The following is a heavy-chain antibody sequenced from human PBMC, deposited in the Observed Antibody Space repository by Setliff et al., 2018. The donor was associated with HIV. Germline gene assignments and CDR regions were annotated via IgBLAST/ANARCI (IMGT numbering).Heavy chain of an antibody. CDR2: ITSSSSYM. CDR3: ARGVAAAGTDY. CDR1: GFTFSSYT. D-gene: IGHD6-13*01. Sequence: GGSLRLSCAASGFTFSSYTMNWVRQAPGKGLEWVSSITSSSSYMYYADSVKGRFTISRDNAKSSLYLQMNSLRAEDTAVYYCARGVAAAGTDYWGQGTLVTVSS. J-gene: IGHJ4*02. V-gene: IGHV3-21*01.